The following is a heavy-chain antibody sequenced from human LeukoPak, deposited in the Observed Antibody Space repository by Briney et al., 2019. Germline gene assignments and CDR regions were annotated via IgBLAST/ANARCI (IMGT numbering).Heavy chain of an antibody. D-gene: IGHD3-9*01. CDR3: ASRVLRYFDWLPIDY. CDR2: ISGSGGST. CDR1: GFTFSSYA. V-gene: IGHV3-23*01. J-gene: IGHJ4*02. Sequence: GGSLRLSCAASGFTFSSYAMSWVRQAPGKGLEWVSAISGSGGSTYYADSVKGRFTISRDNSKNTLYLQMNSLRAEDTAVYHCASRVLRYFDWLPIDYWGQGTLVTVSS.